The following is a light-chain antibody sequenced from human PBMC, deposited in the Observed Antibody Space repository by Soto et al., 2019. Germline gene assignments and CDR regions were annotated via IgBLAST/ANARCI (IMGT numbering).Light chain of an antibody. V-gene: IGLV1-44*01. J-gene: IGLJ1*01. CDR1: SSNIGTSS. CDR3: AAWDDSLNGHV. CDR2: TTN. Sequence: QSVLTQPHSASGTPGQRVTISCSGSSSNIGTSSVHWFQQLPGTAPKLLISTTNQRPSGVPERFSGSKSGTSASLAISGLQSEDDADYYCAAWDDSLNGHVFGTGTKSPS.